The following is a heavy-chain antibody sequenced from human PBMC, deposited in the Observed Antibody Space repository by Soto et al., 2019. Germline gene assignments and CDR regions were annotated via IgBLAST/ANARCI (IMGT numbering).Heavy chain of an antibody. D-gene: IGHD3-16*01. J-gene: IGHJ4*02. Sequence: GGSLRLSCAASGIPFSSHAMNWVRQAPGKGLEWVSAISGSGGSTYYADSVKGRFTISRDNSKNTLYVQMNSLRADDTAVYYCAKERGNAYSAFFDYWDQGTLVTVSS. CDR2: ISGSGGST. CDR1: GIPFSSHA. CDR3: AKERGNAYSAFFDY. V-gene: IGHV3-23*01.